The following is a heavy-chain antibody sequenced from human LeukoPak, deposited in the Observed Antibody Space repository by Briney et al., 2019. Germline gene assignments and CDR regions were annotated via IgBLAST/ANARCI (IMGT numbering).Heavy chain of an antibody. CDR3: ARHRPGERRFDP. CDR2: INYSGST. D-gene: IGHD3-16*01. Sequence: SETLSLTCAVSGCSIRNDYWSWLRQPPGKGLEWIAYINYSGSTNSNPSLESRVTISVDTSKNQFSLKFTSVTAADTAVYYCARHRPGERRFDPWGRGTLVTVSS. CDR1: GCSIRNDY. V-gene: IGHV4-59*08. J-gene: IGHJ5*02.